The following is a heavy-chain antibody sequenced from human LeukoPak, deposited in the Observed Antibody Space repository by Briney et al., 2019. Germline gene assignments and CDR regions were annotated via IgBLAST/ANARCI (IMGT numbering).Heavy chain of an antibody. CDR1: GGSISSSSYY. D-gene: IGHD6-19*01. Sequence: SETLSLTCTVSGGSISSSSYYWGWIRQPPGKGLEWIGSIYYSGSTYYNPSLKSRVTISVDTSKNQFSLKLSSVTAADTAVYYCARDPSSGWEGGNWFDPWGQGTLVTVSS. CDR2: IYYSGST. V-gene: IGHV4-39*07. CDR3: ARDPSSGWEGGNWFDP. J-gene: IGHJ5*02.